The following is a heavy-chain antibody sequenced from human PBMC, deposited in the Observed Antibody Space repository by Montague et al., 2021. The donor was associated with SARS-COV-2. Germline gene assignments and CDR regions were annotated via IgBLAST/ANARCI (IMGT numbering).Heavy chain of an antibody. D-gene: IGHD3-10*01. CDR2: INHGGST. J-gene: IGHJ6*03. Sequence: SETLSLTCAVHGTSFSGYYWNWIRQPPGKGLEWIGEINHGGSTKYSPSLKSRLPISADTSKNQFSLKLTSVAAADAAVYYCSRLRDGVVTSPILGVGPYSSYSYMDDWGRGTTVTVSS. CDR3: SRLRDGVVTSPILGVGPYSSYSYMDD. CDR1: GTSFSGYY. V-gene: IGHV4-34*01.